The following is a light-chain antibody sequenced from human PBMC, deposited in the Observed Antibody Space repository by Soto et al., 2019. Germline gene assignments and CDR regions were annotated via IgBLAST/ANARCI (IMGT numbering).Light chain of an antibody. CDR1: SSDVGSHNH. V-gene: IGLV2-14*01. Sequence: QSVLAQPASVSVSPGQSIAISCTGTSSDVGSHNHVSWYQQYPGKAPKLTIYDVTNRPSGVSARFSGSKFGSTASLTISGLQAEDEGEYYCNSLSATGSSYVFGPGTKVTVL. J-gene: IGLJ1*01. CDR2: DVT. CDR3: NSLSATGSSYV.